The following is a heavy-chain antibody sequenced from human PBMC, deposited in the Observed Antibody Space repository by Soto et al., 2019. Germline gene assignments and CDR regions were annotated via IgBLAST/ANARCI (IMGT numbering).Heavy chain of an antibody. CDR2: ISYTGGS. J-gene: IGHJ5*02. D-gene: IGHD5-18*01. Sequence: SETLSLTCAVSGDSVRSHYWSWIRQPPGKGLEWIGYISYTGGSNYNPALESRVTISLDTSKSQFSLTLTSLTAADTAVYYCGRAGDSAMVDNWIEPWGQGTLVTVSS. CDR1: GDSVRSHY. V-gene: IGHV4-59*02. CDR3: GRAGDSAMVDNWIEP.